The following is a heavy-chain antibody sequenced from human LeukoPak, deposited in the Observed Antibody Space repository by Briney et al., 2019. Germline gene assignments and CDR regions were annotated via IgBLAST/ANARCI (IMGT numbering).Heavy chain of an antibody. J-gene: IGHJ4*02. CDR1: GFTFSRYS. D-gene: IGHD3-22*01. CDR3: ARAPDKDPGFDY. V-gene: IGHV3-74*01. Sequence: GGSLRLSCAASGFTFSRYSMNWVRQAPGKGLVWVSRINSDGSSTSYADSVKGRFTISRDNAKNTLYLQMNSLRAEDTAVYYCARAPDKDPGFDYWGQGTLVTVSS. CDR2: INSDGSST.